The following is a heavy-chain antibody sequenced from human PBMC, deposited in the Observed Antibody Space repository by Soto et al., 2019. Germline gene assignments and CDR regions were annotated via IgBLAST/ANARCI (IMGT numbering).Heavy chain of an antibody. CDR1: GFTFSSYA. CDR2: ISGSGGST. CDR3: AKGQEEGVPLHIDY. Sequence: EVQLLESGGGLVQPGGSLRLSCAASGFTFSSYAMSWVRQAPGKGLEWVSAISGSGGSTYYADSVKGRFTISRDNSKNALYLQMNRLRAEDTAVYYCAKGQEEGVPLHIDYWGQGTLVTVSS. D-gene: IGHD2-8*01. V-gene: IGHV3-23*01. J-gene: IGHJ4*02.